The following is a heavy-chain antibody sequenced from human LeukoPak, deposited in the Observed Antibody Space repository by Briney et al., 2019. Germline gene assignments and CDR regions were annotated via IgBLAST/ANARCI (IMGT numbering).Heavy chain of an antibody. CDR3: ARDGDGYVDY. J-gene: IGHJ4*02. CDR1: GYTFTSYG. CDR2: XSAXXGNX. D-gene: IGHD5-24*01. Sequence: ASVKVSCKASGYTFTSYGISWVXXAPGXGLEWMGWXSAXXGNXXXXXXLQGRVTMXXDTSTSTAYMELRSLRSDDTAVYYCARDGDGYVDYWGQGTLVTVSS. V-gene: IGHV1-18*01.